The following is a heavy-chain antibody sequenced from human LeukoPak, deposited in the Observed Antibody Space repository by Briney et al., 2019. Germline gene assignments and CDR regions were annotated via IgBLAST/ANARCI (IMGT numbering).Heavy chain of an antibody. CDR1: GGSFSGYY. CDR2: INHRGGT. V-gene: IGHV4-34*01. CDR3: ARVDTAMVQAIIRYYYYMDG. J-gene: IGHJ6*03. D-gene: IGHD5-18*01. Sequence: SETLSLTCAVYGGSFSGYYWSWIRQPPGKGLEWIGEINHRGGTNYNPCLKSRVTISVDTSKNQFSLKLSSVTAADTAVYYCARVDTAMVQAIIRYYYYMDGWGKGTTVTVSS.